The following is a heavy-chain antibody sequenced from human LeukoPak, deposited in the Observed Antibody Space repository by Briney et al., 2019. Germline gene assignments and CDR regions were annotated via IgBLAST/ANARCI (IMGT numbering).Heavy chain of an antibody. CDR1: GFSFSIYN. CDR3: ARSPKTRGYSYGFDAFDM. D-gene: IGHD5-18*01. CDR2: ISTGSGYI. Sequence: KAGGSLRLSCAASGFSFSIYNMNWVRQSPGKALEWVSSISTGSGYIHYADSLEGRFTVSRDNTKKSLYLQMNSLRADDTAVYYCARSPKTRGYSYGFDAFDMWGQGTLVTVSS. J-gene: IGHJ3*02. V-gene: IGHV3-21*01.